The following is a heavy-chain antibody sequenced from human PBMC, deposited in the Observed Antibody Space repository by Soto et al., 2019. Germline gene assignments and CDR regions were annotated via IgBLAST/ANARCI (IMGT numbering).Heavy chain of an antibody. J-gene: IGHJ6*02. V-gene: IGHV5-51*01. CDR3: AASIFYYGMDV. Sequence: GESLKISCNGSGYTFTNYWIGWVRQMPGKGLEWMGIIYPGDSDTKYNPSFQGQVTISADKSITTTYLRWTSLKASGTAIYYCAASIFYYGMDVWGQGTTVTVSS. CDR2: IYPGDSDT. CDR1: GYTFTNYW.